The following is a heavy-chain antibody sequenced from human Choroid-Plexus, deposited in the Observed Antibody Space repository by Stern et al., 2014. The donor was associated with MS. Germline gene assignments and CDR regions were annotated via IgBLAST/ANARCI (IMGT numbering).Heavy chain of an antibody. Sequence: QVQLVESGGGVVQPGRSLRLSCAASGFNFNYYAMHWVRQAPGKGLEWVASTPYVGSNQNYADSVKGRFTISRDNSKNTLYLQMNSLRAADTAVYYCAKDRWGDGYPIFDYWGQGTVVTVSS. D-gene: IGHD5-24*01. CDR2: TPYVGSNQ. V-gene: IGHV3-30*18. J-gene: IGHJ4*02. CDR3: AKDRWGDGYPIFDY. CDR1: GFNFNYYA.